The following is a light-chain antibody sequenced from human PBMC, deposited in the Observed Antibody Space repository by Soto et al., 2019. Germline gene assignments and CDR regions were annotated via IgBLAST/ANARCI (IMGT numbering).Light chain of an antibody. Sequence: DIQMTQSPSSLSACVGDKVTITCRASQSIGGLLSWYQQQPGKTPKLLIYDDSTLQSGVPSRFSGIRSGTEFTLTIGGLQPEDFATYYCQQTDRPPFTFGPGTKVDVK. CDR3: QQTDRPPFT. CDR2: DDS. CDR1: QSIGGL. V-gene: IGKV1-39*01. J-gene: IGKJ3*01.